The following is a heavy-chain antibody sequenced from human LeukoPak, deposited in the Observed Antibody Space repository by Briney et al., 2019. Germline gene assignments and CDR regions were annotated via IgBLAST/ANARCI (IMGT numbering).Heavy chain of an antibody. CDR1: GFTFSNYN. Sequence: PGGSLRLSCAPSGFTFSNYNMNWVRQSPGKGREGGSSISSSSSYIYYADSVKGRFTISRDNAKNSLYLQTHRLRAEDTAVYYCARHTGGLDYWGQGTLVTVSS. D-gene: IGHD3-16*01. J-gene: IGHJ4*02. CDR3: ARHTGGLDY. V-gene: IGHV3-21*01. CDR2: ISSSSSYI.